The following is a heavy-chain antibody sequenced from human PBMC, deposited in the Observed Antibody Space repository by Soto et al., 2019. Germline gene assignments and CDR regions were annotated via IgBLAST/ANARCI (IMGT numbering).Heavy chain of an antibody. D-gene: IGHD1-1*01. CDR2: MSHSGGT. V-gene: IGHV4-34*01. CDR1: GGFVSSGSYY. J-gene: IGHJ3*01. CDR3: ARVERGTVTTVVDAFDF. Sequence: QVQLQQWGAGLLKPSETLSLTCAVYGGFVSSGSYYWSWIRQSPGKGLEWIGEMSHSGGTHFNPSLKSRVTLSGDTSKNQFSLRMSSVTGADTALYYCARVERGTVTTVVDAFDFWGPGTMVTVSS.